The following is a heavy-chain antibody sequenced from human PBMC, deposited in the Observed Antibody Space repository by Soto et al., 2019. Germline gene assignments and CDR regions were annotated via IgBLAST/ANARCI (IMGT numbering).Heavy chain of an antibody. Sequence: QVQLVESGGGVVQPGRSLRLSCAASGFTFSSYGMHGVRQAPGKGLEWVAVISYDGSNKYYADSVKGRFTISRDNSKNTLYLQMNSLRAEDTAVYYCAKDAPLRLGELSACPDYWGQGPLVTVCS. V-gene: IGHV3-30*18. J-gene: IGHJ4*02. CDR1: GFTFSSYG. CDR3: AKDAPLRLGELSACPDY. D-gene: IGHD3-16*02. CDR2: ISYDGSNK.